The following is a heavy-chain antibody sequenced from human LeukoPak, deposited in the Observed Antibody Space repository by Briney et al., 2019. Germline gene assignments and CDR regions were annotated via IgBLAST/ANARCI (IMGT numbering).Heavy chain of an antibody. V-gene: IGHV3-33*01. D-gene: IGHD1-26*01. CDR1: GFTFSSYG. CDR2: IWYDGSNK. J-gene: IGHJ4*02. CDR3: ARDRRPVGADYFDY. Sequence: PGGSLRLSCAASGFTFSSYGMHWVRQAPGKGLEWVAVIWYDGSNKYYADSVKGRFTISRDNSKNTLYLQMNSPGAEDTAVYYCARDRRPVGADYFDYWGQGTLVTVSS.